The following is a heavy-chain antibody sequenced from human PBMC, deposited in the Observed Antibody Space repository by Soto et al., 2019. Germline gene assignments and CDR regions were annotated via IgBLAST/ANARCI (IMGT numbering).Heavy chain of an antibody. J-gene: IGHJ4*02. V-gene: IGHV3-33*03. D-gene: IGHD2-15*01. Sequence: GGSLRLSCVGSGFTLNNYGVHWVRQAPGKGLEWVALMWYDGLRQTYLDSVRGRFTVSRDSSTNTIYLQMNSLRVEDTGNYFCVKESTPPFFDYWGQGTLVTVSS. CDR1: GFTLNNYG. CDR2: MWYDGLRQ. CDR3: VKESTPPFFDY.